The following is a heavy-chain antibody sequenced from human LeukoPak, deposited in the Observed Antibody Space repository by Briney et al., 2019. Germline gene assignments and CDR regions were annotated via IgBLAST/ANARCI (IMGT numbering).Heavy chain of an antibody. V-gene: IGHV3-21*01. Sequence: GGSLRLSCAASGFTFSSYSMNWVRQAPGKGLEWVSSISSSSSYIYYADSVKGRFTISRDNAKNSLYLQMNSLRAEDTAVYYCARVRYFDWLSHPYNYFDYWGQGTLVTVSS. J-gene: IGHJ4*02. CDR2: ISSSSSYI. D-gene: IGHD3-9*01. CDR3: ARVRYFDWLSHPYNYFDY. CDR1: GFTFSSYS.